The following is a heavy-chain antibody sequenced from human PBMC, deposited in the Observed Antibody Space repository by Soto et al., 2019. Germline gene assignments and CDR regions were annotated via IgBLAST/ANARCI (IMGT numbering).Heavy chain of an antibody. D-gene: IGHD3-16*01. V-gene: IGHV3-30-3*01. CDR2: ISYDGSNK. CDR3: ARDLLETGLNYYYGMDV. Sequence: QVQLVESGGGVVQPGRSLRLSCAASGFTFSSYAMHWVRQAPGKGLEWVAVISYDGSNKYYADSVKGRFTISRDNSKNPLYLQMNSLRAEDTAVYYCARDLLETGLNYYYGMDVWGQGTTVTVSS. CDR1: GFTFSSYA. J-gene: IGHJ6*02.